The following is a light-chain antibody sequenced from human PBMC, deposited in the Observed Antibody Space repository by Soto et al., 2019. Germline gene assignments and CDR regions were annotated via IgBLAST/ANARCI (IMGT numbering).Light chain of an antibody. V-gene: IGLV1-44*01. J-gene: IGLJ2*01. CDR2: STN. CDR1: SSNIGSNS. CDR3: AAWDDSLNGEVV. Sequence: QSVLTQPPSASGTPGQRVTISCSGSSSNIGSNSVNWYQQLPGTAPKLLIYSTNQRPSGVPDRFSGSKSDTSASLAISGLKSEDEADYYCAAWDDSLNGEVVFGGGTTLTVL.